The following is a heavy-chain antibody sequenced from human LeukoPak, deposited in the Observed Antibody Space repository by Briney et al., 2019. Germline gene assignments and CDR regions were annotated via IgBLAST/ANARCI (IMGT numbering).Heavy chain of an antibody. CDR1: GFTFSTYG. CDR2: IRYDGSNK. J-gene: IGHJ4*02. D-gene: IGHD6-19*01. CDR3: ARAERIAVAGSDY. V-gene: IGHV3-30*02. Sequence: GGSLRLSCAASGFTFSTYGMHWVRQAPGKGLEWVAFIRYDGSNKYYADSVKGRFTISRDNSKNTLYLQMNSLRAEDTAVYYCARAERIAVAGSDYWGQGTLVTVSS.